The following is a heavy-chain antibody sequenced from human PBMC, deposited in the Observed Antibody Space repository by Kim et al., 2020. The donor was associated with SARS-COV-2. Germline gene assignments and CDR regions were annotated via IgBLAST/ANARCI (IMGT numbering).Heavy chain of an antibody. CDR3: PSMGYCSGDRCSALKQYF. D-gene: IGHD2-15*01. V-gene: IGHV1-2*02. CDR1: GYTFTDYY. J-gene: IGHJ1*01. CDR2: INPNSGDT. Sequence: ASVKVSCKASGYTFTDYYIHGVRQAPGQGLEWMGWINPNSGDTKYAQKFQGRVTMTSDTSITTAYMELNRLPSDDTAVYFCPSMGYCSGDRCSALKQYF.